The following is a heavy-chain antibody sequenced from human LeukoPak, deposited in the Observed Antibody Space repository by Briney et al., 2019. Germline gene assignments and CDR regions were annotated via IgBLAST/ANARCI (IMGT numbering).Heavy chain of an antibody. Sequence: PGGSLRLSCAASGFTFNAYAMSWVRQAPGKGLEWVSAISDSGGRTYYADSVKGRFTVSRYNSKNTLYLQLNSLRAEDTAVYYCAKRPPFDYWGQGTLVTVSS. J-gene: IGHJ4*02. V-gene: IGHV3-23*01. CDR1: GFTFNAYA. D-gene: IGHD1-14*01. CDR3: AKRPPFDY. CDR2: ISDSGGRT.